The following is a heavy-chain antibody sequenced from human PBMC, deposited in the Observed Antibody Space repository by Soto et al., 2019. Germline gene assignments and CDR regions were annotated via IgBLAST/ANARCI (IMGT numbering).Heavy chain of an antibody. CDR2: IFSSGST. Sequence: SETLSLTCTVSGGSINTFYWGWVRQPAGKGLEWIGRIFSSGSTSFNPSLESRVAMSVDTSKNHFSLNLSSVTAADMAVYYCAREGSYSAYNFAHGIQLWSFDYWGQGALVTVSS. D-gene: IGHD5-12*01. J-gene: IGHJ4*02. CDR1: GGSINTFY. V-gene: IGHV4-4*07. CDR3: AREGSYSAYNFAHGIQLWSFDY.